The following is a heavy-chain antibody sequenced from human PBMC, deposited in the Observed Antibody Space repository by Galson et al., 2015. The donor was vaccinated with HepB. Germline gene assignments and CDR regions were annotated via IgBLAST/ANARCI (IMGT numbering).Heavy chain of an antibody. Sequence: SLRLSCAASGFTFSSYWMHWVRQAPGKGLVWVSRINSDGSSTSYADSVKGRFTISRDNAKNTLYLQMNSLRAEDTAVYYCARDERGFWSGYYPQYYFDYWGQGTLVTVSS. J-gene: IGHJ4*02. V-gene: IGHV3-74*01. CDR3: ARDERGFWSGYYPQYYFDY. CDR2: INSDGSST. D-gene: IGHD3-3*01. CDR1: GFTFSSYW.